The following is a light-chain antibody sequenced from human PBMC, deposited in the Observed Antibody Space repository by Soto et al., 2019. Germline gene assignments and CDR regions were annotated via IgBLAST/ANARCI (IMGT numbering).Light chain of an antibody. V-gene: IGKV1-5*01. CDR1: QTIRNY. Sequence: DIQMTPSPSTRSALVGDRVTITCRASQTIRNYLAWYQQKPGKAPDLLIYDASSLENEVPSRFSGSGFGTEFTLTISSLQPDDSATYYCQQYGLQGTVGQGTKVDSK. J-gene: IGKJ1*01. CDR2: DAS. CDR3: QQYGLQGT.